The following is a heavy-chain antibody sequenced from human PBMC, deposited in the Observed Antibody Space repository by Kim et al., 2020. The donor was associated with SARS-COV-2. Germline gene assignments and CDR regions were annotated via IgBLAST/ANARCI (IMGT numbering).Heavy chain of an antibody. CDR1: GYTFTSYG. CDR2: ISAYNGNT. CDR3: ARFLIFGVVIITGWFDP. D-gene: IGHD3-3*01. Sequence: ASVKVSCKASGYTFTSYGISWVRQAPGQGLEWMGWISAYNGNTNYAQKLQGRVTMTTDTSTSTAYMELRSLRSDDTAVYYCARFLIFGVVIITGWFDPWGQGTLVTVSS. V-gene: IGHV1-18*04. J-gene: IGHJ5*02.